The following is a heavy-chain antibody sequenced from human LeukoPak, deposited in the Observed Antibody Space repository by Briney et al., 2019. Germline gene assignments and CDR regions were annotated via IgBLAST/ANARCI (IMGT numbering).Heavy chain of an antibody. CDR3: ARRLYLNWFDP. CDR2: ISSSSSTI. V-gene: IGHV3-48*04. D-gene: IGHD2-8*01. J-gene: IGHJ5*02. Sequence: QPGGSLRFSCAASGFTFSSYSMNWVRQAPGKGLEWVSYISSSSSTIYYADSVKGRFTISRDNAKNSLYLQMNSLRAEDTAVYYCARRLYLNWFDPWGQGTLVTVSS. CDR1: GFTFSSYS.